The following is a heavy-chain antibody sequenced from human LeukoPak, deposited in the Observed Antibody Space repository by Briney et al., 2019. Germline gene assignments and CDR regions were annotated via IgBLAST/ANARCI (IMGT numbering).Heavy chain of an antibody. Sequence: GGSLRLSCAASGFTFSSYAMRWVRQAPGKGLEWVSVVSSSSKYIYYADSVKGRFTISRDNAKNSLYLQMNSLRAEDTAVYYCARVSTAVSLAIDYWGQGTLVTVST. CDR3: ARVSTAVSLAIDY. D-gene: IGHD6-13*01. J-gene: IGHJ4*02. V-gene: IGHV3-21*06. CDR1: GFTFSSYA. CDR2: VSSSSKYI.